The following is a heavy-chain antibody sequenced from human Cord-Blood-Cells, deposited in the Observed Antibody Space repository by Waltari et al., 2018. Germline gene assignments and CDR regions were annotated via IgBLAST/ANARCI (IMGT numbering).Heavy chain of an antibody. CDR1: GGSFSGYY. D-gene: IGHD3-3*01. V-gene: IGHV4-34*01. Sequence: QVQLQQWGAGLLKPSETLSLTCAVYGGSFSGYYWSWIRQPPGKGLEWIGEINHSGRTNYNPSLKSRVTISVDTSKNQFSLKLSSVTAADTAVYYCARGSWGFLEWLPHFDYWGQGTLVTVSS. J-gene: IGHJ4*02. CDR3: ARGSWGFLEWLPHFDY. CDR2: INHSGRT.